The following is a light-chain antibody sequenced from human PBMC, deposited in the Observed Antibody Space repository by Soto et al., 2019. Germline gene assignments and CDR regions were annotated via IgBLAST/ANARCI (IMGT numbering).Light chain of an antibody. Sequence: DIHLTQSPSTLSASLGDRVTITFRASQTISNWLAWYQQRPGKAPQLLISDASRLESGVPSRFSGSGSGTEFTLTISSLQPDDSATYYCQQYKSYSPRTFGQGTKV. V-gene: IGKV1-5*01. CDR1: QTISNW. CDR2: DAS. CDR3: QQYKSYSPRT. J-gene: IGKJ1*01.